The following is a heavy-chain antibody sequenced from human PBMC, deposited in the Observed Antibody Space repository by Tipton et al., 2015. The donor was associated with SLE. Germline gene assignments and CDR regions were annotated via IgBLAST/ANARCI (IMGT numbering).Heavy chain of an antibody. J-gene: IGHJ6*03. CDR3: ARIPSSSAGRELVYYYYMDV. V-gene: IGHV4-39*07. CDR2: IYYRGST. D-gene: IGHD6-6*01. Sequence: TLSLTCTVSGGSISRSRYYWGWIRQPPGKGLEWIGSIYYRGSTYYNPSLKSRVTISVDTSKNQFSLKLSSVTAADTAVYYCARIPSSSAGRELVYYYYMDVWGKGTTVTVSS. CDR1: GGSISRSRYY.